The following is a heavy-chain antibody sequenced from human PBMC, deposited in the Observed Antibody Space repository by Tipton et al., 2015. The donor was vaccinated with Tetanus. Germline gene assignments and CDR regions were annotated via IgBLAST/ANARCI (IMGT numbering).Heavy chain of an antibody. D-gene: IGHD3-10*01. V-gene: IGHV4-30-4*08. Sequence: TLSLTCTVSGGPISGGGAYWSWNRQVPGKGLEWIAFIYYTGTPFYNPSLRSRVTISLDRSKNQFSLKLTSVTAADTAVYYCARGGGNTMFRGGEFVHSYYYQGMDVWGQGTTVTVSS. CDR1: GGPISGGGAY. CDR3: ARGGGNTMFRGGEFVHSYYYQGMDV. J-gene: IGHJ6*02. CDR2: IYYTGTP.